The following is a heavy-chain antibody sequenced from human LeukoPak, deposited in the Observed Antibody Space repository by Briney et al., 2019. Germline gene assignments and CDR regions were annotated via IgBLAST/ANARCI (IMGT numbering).Heavy chain of an antibody. D-gene: IGHD2-2*02. V-gene: IGHV4-61*02. CDR3: ARDQGPAAISFDY. Sequence: SQTLSLTCTVSGGSISSGSYYWSWIRQPAGKGLEWIGRIYTSGSTNYNPSLKSRVTISVDTSKNQFSLKLSSVTAADTAVYSCARDQGPAAISFDYWGQGTLVTVSS. CDR2: IYTSGST. CDR1: GGSISSGSYY. J-gene: IGHJ4*02.